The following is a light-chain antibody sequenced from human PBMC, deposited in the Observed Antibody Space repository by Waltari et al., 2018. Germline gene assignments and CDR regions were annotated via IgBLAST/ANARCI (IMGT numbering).Light chain of an antibody. CDR3: LLSFSGVHAV. Sequence: QAVVTQEPSLTVSPGGTVTLTCGSSPGAVPSGPYPYWFQQRPGQAPTTLIYDSNNNHSWTPARFSASLLGGKAALTLSGAQPEDEADYYCLLSFSGVHAVFGGGTHLTVL. J-gene: IGLJ7*01. V-gene: IGLV7-46*01. CDR1: PGAVPSGPY. CDR2: DSN.